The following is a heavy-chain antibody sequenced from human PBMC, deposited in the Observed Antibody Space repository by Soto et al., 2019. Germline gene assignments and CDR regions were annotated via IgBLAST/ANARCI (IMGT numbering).Heavy chain of an antibody. J-gene: IGHJ4*02. CDR1: GFTFSSYW. D-gene: IGHD3-3*01. Sequence: PGGSLRLSCAASGFTFSSYWMSWVRQAPGKGQEWVANIKQDGSEKYYVDSVKGRFTISRDNAKNSLYLQMNSLRAEDTAVYYCARITYYDFWSGYYFDYWGQGTLVTVSS. CDR3: ARITYYDFWSGYYFDY. CDR2: IKQDGSEK. V-gene: IGHV3-7*01.